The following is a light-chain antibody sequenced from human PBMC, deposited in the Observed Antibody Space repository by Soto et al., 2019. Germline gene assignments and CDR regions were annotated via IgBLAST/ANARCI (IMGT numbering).Light chain of an antibody. Sequence: DIQMTQSPSTLSASLGDRVTITCRASQSVRSWLAWYQQKPGEAPKLLIYVASTLHSGLPSRFSGSGSGTEFTLTISSLQPEDFETYYCQQLNSFPLTFGGGTKVDIK. CDR3: QQLNSFPLT. V-gene: IGKV1-9*01. J-gene: IGKJ4*01. CDR2: VAS. CDR1: QSVRSW.